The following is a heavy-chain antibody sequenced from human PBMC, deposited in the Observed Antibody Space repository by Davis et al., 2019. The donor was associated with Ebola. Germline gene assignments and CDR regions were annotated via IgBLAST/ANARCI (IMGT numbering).Heavy chain of an antibody. CDR3: ARVPDYYGAGSYSLYFDY. J-gene: IGHJ4*02. CDR2: IYYSGST. Sequence: SETLSPTCAVYGASFSGYYWSWIRQPQGKGLEWIGYIYYSGSTNYNPSLKSRVTISVDTSKNQFSLKLSSVTAADTAVYYCARVPDYYGAGSYSLYFDYWGQGTLVTVSS. CDR1: GASFSGYY. D-gene: IGHD3-10*01. V-gene: IGHV4-59*01.